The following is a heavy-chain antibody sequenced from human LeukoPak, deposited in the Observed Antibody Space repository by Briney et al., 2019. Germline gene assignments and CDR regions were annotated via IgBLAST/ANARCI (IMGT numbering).Heavy chain of an antibody. V-gene: IGHV3-33*01. Sequence: PGRSLRLSCTASGFAFSNYGMHRVRQAPGKGLEWVAVKWYDGTNEYYADSVKGRFTISRDNSKNTLYLQMNTLSAEDTAVYFCARNRISGYSAFDIWGQGTMVTVSS. CDR3: ARNRISGYSAFDI. CDR1: GFAFSNYG. D-gene: IGHD3-22*01. J-gene: IGHJ3*02. CDR2: KWYDGTNE.